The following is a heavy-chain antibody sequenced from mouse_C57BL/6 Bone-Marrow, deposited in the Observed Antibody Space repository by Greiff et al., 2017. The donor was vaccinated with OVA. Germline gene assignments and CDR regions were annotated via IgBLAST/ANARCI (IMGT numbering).Heavy chain of an antibody. CDR3: AREGDYGSSLYAMDY. V-gene: IGHV1-85*01. CDR1: GYTFTSYD. D-gene: IGHD1-1*01. J-gene: IGHJ4*01. CDR2: IYPRDGST. Sequence: QVQLQQSGPELVKPGASVKLSCKASGYTFTSYDINWVKQRPGQGLEWIGWIYPRDGSTKYNEKFQGKATLTVDTSSSTAYMELHSLTSEDSAVYFCAREGDYGSSLYAMDYWGQGTSVTVSS.